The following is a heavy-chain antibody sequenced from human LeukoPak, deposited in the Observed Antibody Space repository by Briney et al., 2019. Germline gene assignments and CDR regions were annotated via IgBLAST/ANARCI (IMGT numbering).Heavy chain of an antibody. V-gene: IGHV3-30*02. CDR2: MRFVEGNK. CDR1: GFTFSSYD. CDR3: AKKDQGMDV. Sequence: PGGSLRLSCAASGFTFSSYDMHWVRQAPGKGLEWVAFMRFVEGNKYSAASVKGRFTISRDNSKNALSLHMNSVGAEDTAVYYCAKKDQGMDVWGQGTTVTVSS. J-gene: IGHJ6*02.